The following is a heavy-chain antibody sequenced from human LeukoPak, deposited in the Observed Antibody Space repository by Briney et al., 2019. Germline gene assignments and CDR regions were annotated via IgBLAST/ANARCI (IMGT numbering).Heavy chain of an antibody. J-gene: IGHJ6*03. D-gene: IGHD2/OR15-2a*01. CDR3: ARDEGNIDYINYYYYMDV. Sequence: GASVKVSCKVSGYTLTELSMHWVRQAPGKGLEWMGGFDPEDGETIYAQKFQGRVTMTRDMSTNTVYMELNSLRSEDTAVYYCARDEGNIDYINYYYYMDVWGKGTTVTVSS. CDR2: FDPEDGET. V-gene: IGHV1-24*01. CDR1: GYTLTELS.